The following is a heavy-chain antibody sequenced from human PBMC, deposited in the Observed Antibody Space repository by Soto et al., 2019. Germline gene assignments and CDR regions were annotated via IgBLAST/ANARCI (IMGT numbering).Heavy chain of an antibody. CDR1: GFTFSGYW. Sequence: EVQLVESGGGLVQPGGSLRLSCRDSGFTFSGYWMHWVRQAPGKGLDWVSRIDPYDTGISYADSVKGRFTISRDNAKSTLYLQMNSLRPEDTAVYYCTRENFGARDYWGQGPLVTVSS. CDR3: TRENFGARDY. J-gene: IGHJ4*02. D-gene: IGHD3-10*01. V-gene: IGHV3-74*01. CDR2: IDPYDTGI.